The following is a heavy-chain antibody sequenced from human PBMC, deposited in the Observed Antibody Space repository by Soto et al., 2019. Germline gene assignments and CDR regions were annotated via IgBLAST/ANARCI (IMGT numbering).Heavy chain of an antibody. J-gene: IGHJ6*02. V-gene: IGHV1-18*01. Sequence: ASVKVSCKASGFTFSNYGLNWVRQAPGQGLEWMGWVSANNGHTNYAQNLQGRVSMTTDTSTSTAYMELRGLAFDDTAVYYCARDIESVTAKHFFYYYAMDVWGQGTTVTVSS. D-gene: IGHD2-8*01. CDR1: GFTFSNYG. CDR3: ARDIESVTAKHFFYYYAMDV. CDR2: VSANNGHT.